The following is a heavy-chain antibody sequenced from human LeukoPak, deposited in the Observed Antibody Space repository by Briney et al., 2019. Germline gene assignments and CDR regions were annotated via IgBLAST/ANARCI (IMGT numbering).Heavy chain of an antibody. CDR2: IYTSGTT. J-gene: IGHJ6*03. CDR3: ARHVSYYYMDV. CDR1: GGSISSGDYY. Sequence: SETLSLTCTVSGGSISSGDYYWSWIRQPPGKGLEWIGRIYTSGTTNYNPSLKSRVTMSVDTSKNQYSLKLSSVTAADTAVYYCARHVSYYYMDVWGKGTTVTVSS. D-gene: IGHD3-16*01. V-gene: IGHV4-61*02.